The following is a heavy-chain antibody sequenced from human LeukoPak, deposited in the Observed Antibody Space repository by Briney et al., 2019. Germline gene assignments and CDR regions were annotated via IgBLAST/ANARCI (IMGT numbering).Heavy chain of an antibody. CDR2: ISASGANT. V-gene: IGHV3-23*01. CDR1: GFTFSTYA. CDR3: ARDLGQTWIQPWDDAFDI. Sequence: GGSLRLSCTASGFTFSTYAMTWVRQAPGEGLEWVSGISASGANTFYTDSVKGRFTISRDNSKNTLHLQMNSLRAEDTAVYYCARDLGQTWIQPWDDAFDIWGQGTMVTVSS. J-gene: IGHJ3*02. D-gene: IGHD5-18*01.